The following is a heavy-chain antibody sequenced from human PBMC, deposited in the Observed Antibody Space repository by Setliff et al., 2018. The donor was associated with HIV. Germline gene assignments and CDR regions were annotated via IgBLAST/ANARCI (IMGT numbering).Heavy chain of an antibody. D-gene: IGHD5-12*01. CDR2: SNQSGSG. CDR3: AKGRSGYDSRLYYYHHGMDV. CDR1: GGSFRGYY. Sequence: SETLSLTCVVYGGSFRGYYWSWIRQPQGKGLEWIGESNQSGSGNYNPSLKSRVTISVDTSKNEFSLNMGSVTAADTAVYYCAKGRSGYDSRLYYYHHGMDVWGQGTTVTAP. J-gene: IGHJ6*02. V-gene: IGHV4-34*01.